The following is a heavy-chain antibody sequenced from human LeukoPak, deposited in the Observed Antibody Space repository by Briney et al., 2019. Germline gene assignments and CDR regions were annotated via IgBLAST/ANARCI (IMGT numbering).Heavy chain of an antibody. CDR3: ARDPFAGNLDY. Sequence: GSLRLSCAASGFTVSSNYMSWVRQAPGKGLEWVSVIYSGGSTYYADSVKGRFTISRDNSKNTLYLQMNSLRAEDTAVYYCARDPFAGNLDYWGQGTLVTVSS. CDR2: IYSGGST. V-gene: IGHV3-66*01. J-gene: IGHJ4*02. CDR1: GFTVSSNY. D-gene: IGHD4-23*01.